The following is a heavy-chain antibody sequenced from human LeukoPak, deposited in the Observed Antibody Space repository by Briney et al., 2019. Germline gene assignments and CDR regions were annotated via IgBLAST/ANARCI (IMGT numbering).Heavy chain of an antibody. Sequence: SETLSLTCTTPGVCISHFYWGWVRQPPGKVLEWIGYFYSGVPPYFNPSLKSRVIISVDTSKNQFSLNLTSVTAADTAMYYCVQTTGWPGFDYWGQGILVTVSS. D-gene: IGHD1-1*01. CDR2: FYSGVPP. CDR3: VQTTGWPGFDY. J-gene: IGHJ4*02. CDR1: GVCISHFY. V-gene: IGHV4-4*09.